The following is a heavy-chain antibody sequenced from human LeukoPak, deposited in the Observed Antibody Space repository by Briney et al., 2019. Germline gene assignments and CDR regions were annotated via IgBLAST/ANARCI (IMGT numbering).Heavy chain of an antibody. CDR3: ANSVWGSYRHSPDY. CDR1: GFTFSSYG. J-gene: IGHJ4*02. V-gene: IGHV3-33*06. CDR2: IWYDGSNK. Sequence: GRSLRLSCAASGFTFSSYGMHWVRQAPGKGLEWVAVIWYDGSNKYYADSVKGRFTISSDNSKNTLYLQMNSLRIEDTAVYYCANSVWGSYRHSPDYWGQGTLVTVSS. D-gene: IGHD3-16*02.